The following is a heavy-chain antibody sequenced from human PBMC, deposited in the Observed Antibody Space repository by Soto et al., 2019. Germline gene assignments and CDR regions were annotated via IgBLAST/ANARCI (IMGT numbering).Heavy chain of an antibody. CDR2: IYSSGTT. CDR1: GGSISNYY. CDR3: ARDHRDAFDI. Sequence: SETLSLSCTVSGGSISNYYWTWLRQPPGRGLEWIGYIYSSGTTNYNPSLKSRVTISADTSKNQVSLKLNSVTAADTAVYYCARDHRDAFDIWGLGTMVTVSS. J-gene: IGHJ3*02. V-gene: IGHV4-59*01.